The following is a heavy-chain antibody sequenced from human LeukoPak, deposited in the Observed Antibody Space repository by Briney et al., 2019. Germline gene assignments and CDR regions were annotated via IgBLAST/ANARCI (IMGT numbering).Heavy chain of an antibody. CDR1: GFTFSSYG. J-gene: IGHJ4*02. CDR3: ASGTSGSYYHYFDY. V-gene: IGHV3-23*01. D-gene: IGHD1-26*01. CDR2: ISGSGGST. Sequence: GGSLRLPCAASGFTFSSYGMSWVRQAPGKGLEWVSAISGSGGSTYYADSVKGRFTISRDNSKNTLYLQMNSLRAEDTAVYYCASGTSGSYYHYFDYWGQGTLVTVSS.